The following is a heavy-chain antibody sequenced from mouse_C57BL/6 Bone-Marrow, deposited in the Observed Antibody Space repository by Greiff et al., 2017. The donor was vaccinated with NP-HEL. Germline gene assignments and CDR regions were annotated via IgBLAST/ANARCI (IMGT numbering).Heavy chain of an antibody. CDR2: IRNKANGYTT. V-gene: IGHV7-3*01. D-gene: IGHD1-1*01. Sequence: DVQLVESGGGLVQPGGSLSLSCAASGFTFTDYYMSWVRQPPGKALEWLGFIRNKANGYTTEYSASVKGRFTISRDNSQSILYLQMNALRAEDSATYYCARYIHYYGSSFAMDYWGQGTSVTVSS. J-gene: IGHJ4*01. CDR3: ARYIHYYGSSFAMDY. CDR1: GFTFTDYY.